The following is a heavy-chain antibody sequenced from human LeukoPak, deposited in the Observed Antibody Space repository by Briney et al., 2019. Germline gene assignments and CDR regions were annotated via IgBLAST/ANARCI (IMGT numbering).Heavy chain of an antibody. J-gene: IGHJ6*02. CDR3: ARHFHRTVVTDYYYYGMDV. Sequence: GESLKISCKGSGYSFTSYWIGWVRQMPGKGLEWMGIIYPGDSGTRYSPSFQGQVTISADKSISTAYLQWSSLKASDTAMYYCARHFHRTVVTDYYYYGMDVWGQGTTVTVSS. D-gene: IGHD4-23*01. CDR2: IYPGDSGT. CDR1: GYSFTSYW. V-gene: IGHV5-51*01.